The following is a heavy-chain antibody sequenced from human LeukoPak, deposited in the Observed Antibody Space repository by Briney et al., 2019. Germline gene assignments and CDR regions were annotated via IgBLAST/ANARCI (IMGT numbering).Heavy chain of an antibody. D-gene: IGHD2-15*01. J-gene: IGHJ4*02. Sequence: GGSLRLSCAASGFTFSSYAMSWARQAPGKGLEWVSAISGSGGSTYYADSVKGRFTISRDNSKNALYLQMNSLRAEDTAVYYCAKDPLSARDYWGQGTLVTVSS. CDR3: AKDPLSARDY. CDR1: GFTFSSYA. CDR2: ISGSGGST. V-gene: IGHV3-23*01.